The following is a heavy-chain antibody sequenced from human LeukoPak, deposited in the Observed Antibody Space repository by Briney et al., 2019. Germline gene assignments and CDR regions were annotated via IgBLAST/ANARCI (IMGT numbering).Heavy chain of an antibody. D-gene: IGHD3-3*01. CDR3: ARQAGVVTPFDY. CDR2: IYTSGST. CDR1: GGSISSGSYC. Sequence: PSETLSLTCTVSGGSISSGSYCWSRIRQPAGKGLEWIGRIYTSGSTNYNPSLKSRVTISVDTSKNQFSLKLSSVTAADTAVYYCARQAGVVTPFDYWGQGTLVTVSS. V-gene: IGHV4-61*02. J-gene: IGHJ4*02.